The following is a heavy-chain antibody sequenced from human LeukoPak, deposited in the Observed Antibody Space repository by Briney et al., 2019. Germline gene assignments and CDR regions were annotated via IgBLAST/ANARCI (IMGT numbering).Heavy chain of an antibody. CDR3: ARASTEYAVTDGFDT. V-gene: IGHV3-21*01. J-gene: IGHJ5*02. CDR2: VSFGSSYI. CDR1: GFTFRDYT. Sequence: GGSLRLSCAASGFTFRDYTMNWVHQSPGKGLQWVSYVSFGSSYISYADSLKGRFTISRDDAKSSVYLEMTSLRAEDTAVYYCARASTEYAVTDGFDTWGPGTLVTVSS. D-gene: IGHD4-17*01.